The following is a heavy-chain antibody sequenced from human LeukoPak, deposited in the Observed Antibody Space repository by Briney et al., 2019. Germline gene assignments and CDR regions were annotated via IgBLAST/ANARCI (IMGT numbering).Heavy chain of an antibody. J-gene: IGHJ5*02. Sequence: PSETLSLTCTVSGGSISSHYWSWIRQPPGKGLEWIGYIYYSGSTNYNSSLKSRVTISVDTSKNRFSLKLSSVTAADTAVYYCARDVDSGRFDPWGQGTLVTVSS. CDR3: ARDVDSGRFDP. CDR1: GGSISSHY. CDR2: IYYSGST. D-gene: IGHD3-10*01. V-gene: IGHV4-59*11.